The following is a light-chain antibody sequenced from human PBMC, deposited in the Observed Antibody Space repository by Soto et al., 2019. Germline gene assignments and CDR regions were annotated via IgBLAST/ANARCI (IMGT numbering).Light chain of an antibody. V-gene: IGKV3-15*01. Sequence: DIVMTQSPATLSVSPGERATLSCRASQSVSSNLAWYQQKRGQAPRLLMYGASTRAIGIPVRFSGSGSGTEFTLIISSLQSEDFAVYYCQQYNDWPRTFGQGTKVEIK. CDR2: GAS. J-gene: IGKJ1*01. CDR1: QSVSSN. CDR3: QQYNDWPRT.